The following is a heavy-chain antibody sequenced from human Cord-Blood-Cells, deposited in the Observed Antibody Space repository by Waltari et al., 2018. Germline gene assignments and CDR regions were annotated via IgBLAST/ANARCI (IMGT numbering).Heavy chain of an antibody. D-gene: IGHD6-13*01. CDR1: GGSISSSSYY. J-gene: IGHJ4*02. CDR2: IYYSGST. V-gene: IGHV4-39*01. Sequence: QLQLQESGPGLVKPSETLSLTCTVSGGSISSSSYYWGWIRQPPGKGLEWIGSIYYSGSTYYNPYLKSRVTISVDTSKNQFSLKLSSVTAADTAVYYCARQGRAAAEYFDYWGQGTLVTVSS. CDR3: ARQGRAAAEYFDY.